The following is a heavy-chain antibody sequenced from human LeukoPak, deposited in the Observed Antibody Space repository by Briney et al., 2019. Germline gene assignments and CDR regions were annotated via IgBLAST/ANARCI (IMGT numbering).Heavy chain of an antibody. CDR2: ISAYNGNT. D-gene: IGHD1-1*01. CDR1: GYTFTGYY. J-gene: IGHJ5*02. CDR3: ARDLPTGTTGNWFDP. V-gene: IGHV1-18*04. Sequence: GASVKVSCKASGYTFTGYYMHWVRQAPGQGLEWMGWISAYNGNTNYAQKLQGRVTMTTDTSTSTAYMELRSLRSDDTAVYYCARDLPTGTTGNWFDPGGQGTLVTVSS.